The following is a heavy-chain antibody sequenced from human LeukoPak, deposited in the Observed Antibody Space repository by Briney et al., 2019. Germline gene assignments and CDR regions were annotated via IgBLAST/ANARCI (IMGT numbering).Heavy chain of an antibody. J-gene: IGHJ3*02. CDR2: TSYDGSTN. CDR3: ARGRSGAYDVFDI. V-gene: IGHV3-30*04. CDR1: GFTFSAYA. D-gene: IGHD1-26*01. Sequence: GGSLRLSCAASGFTFSAYAMDWVRQAPGKGLEWVAVTSYDGSTNLYADSVKGRFTISRDSSKNTLYLQMNSLIIDDTAIYYCARGRSGAYDVFDIWGQGTMVTVSS.